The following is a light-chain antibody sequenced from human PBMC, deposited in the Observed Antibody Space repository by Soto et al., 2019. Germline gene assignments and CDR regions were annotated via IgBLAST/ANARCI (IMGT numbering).Light chain of an antibody. CDR1: QNIRTY. CDR3: QLSDSSLT. V-gene: IGKV1-39*01. Sequence: DMQMTQSPSSLSASVGGSVTITCRASQNIRTYVNWYQQKPGKAPKLLISAASSLQSGVPSRFSGSGSGTNFIFTISGLQPEDFATYYCQLSDSSLTFGQGTKVDI. J-gene: IGKJ1*01. CDR2: AAS.